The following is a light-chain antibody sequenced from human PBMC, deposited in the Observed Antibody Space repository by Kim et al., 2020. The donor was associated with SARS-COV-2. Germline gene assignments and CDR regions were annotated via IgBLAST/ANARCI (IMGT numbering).Light chain of an antibody. CDR3: QQRSNWYT. CDR2: DAS. J-gene: IGKJ2*01. CDR1: RSVSTY. Sequence: LSPGAGATLSCRASRSVSTYLAWYQQKPGQAPKLLIYDASNRATGIPARFSGSGSGTDFTLTISSLEPEDFAVYYCQQRSNWYTFGQGTKLEIK. V-gene: IGKV3-11*01.